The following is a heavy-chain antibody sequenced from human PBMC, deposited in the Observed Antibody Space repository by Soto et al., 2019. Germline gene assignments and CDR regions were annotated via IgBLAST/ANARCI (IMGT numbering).Heavy chain of an antibody. V-gene: IGHV1-8*01. CDR3: ARVIGGHGVLDP. D-gene: IGHD5-12*01. Sequence: QVQLVQSGAEVKKPGASVKVSCKASGYTLTSYDINWVRQATGQGLEWMGWMNPNSGNTGYAPKFQDRVTMTRNTSISTAYMELSSLRSEDTAVYYCARVIGGHGVLDPWGQGTLVTVSS. CDR2: MNPNSGNT. CDR1: GYTLTSYD. J-gene: IGHJ5*02.